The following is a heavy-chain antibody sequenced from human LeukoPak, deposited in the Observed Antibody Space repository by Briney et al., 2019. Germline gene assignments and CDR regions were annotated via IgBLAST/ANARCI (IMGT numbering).Heavy chain of an antibody. CDR1: GYSISSGYY. V-gene: IGHV4-38-2*02. Sequence: PSETLSLTCAVSGYSISSGYYWGWIRQPPGKGLEWIGSIYHSGSTYYNPSLKSRVTISLHTSKNQFSLKLSSVTAPDTAVYYCARDLHSNYIDHWGQGTLVTVSS. CDR3: ARDLHSNYIDH. CDR2: IYHSGST. D-gene: IGHD2/OR15-2a*01. J-gene: IGHJ4*02.